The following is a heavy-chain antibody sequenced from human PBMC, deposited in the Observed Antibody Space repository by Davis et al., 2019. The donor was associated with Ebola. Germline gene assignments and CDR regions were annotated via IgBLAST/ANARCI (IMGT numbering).Heavy chain of an antibody. CDR3: AKDTSNVWFDV. V-gene: IGHV3-48*04. CDR2: ISSSSSTI. J-gene: IGHJ3*01. Sequence: GESLRLSCAASGFTFSSYSMNWVRQAPGKGLEWVSYISSSSSTIYYADSVKGRFTISRDNAKNTLYLQMNSLRVEDTAIYYCAKDTSNVWFDVWGQGTMVTVSS. CDR1: GFTFSSYS. D-gene: IGHD6-19*01.